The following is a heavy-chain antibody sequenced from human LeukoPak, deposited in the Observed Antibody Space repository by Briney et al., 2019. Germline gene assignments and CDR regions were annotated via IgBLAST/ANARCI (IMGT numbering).Heavy chain of an antibody. CDR3: ARVYCSSTSCHYYFDY. J-gene: IGHJ4*02. Sequence: PGGSLRLSCAASGFTFSSYWMSWVRQAPGKGLEWVANIKQDGSEKYYVDSVKGRFTISRDNAKNSLYLQMNSLRAEDTAVYYCARVYCSSTSCHYYFDYWGQGTLVTVSS. CDR2: IKQDGSEK. V-gene: IGHV3-7*01. D-gene: IGHD2-2*01. CDR1: GFTFSSYW.